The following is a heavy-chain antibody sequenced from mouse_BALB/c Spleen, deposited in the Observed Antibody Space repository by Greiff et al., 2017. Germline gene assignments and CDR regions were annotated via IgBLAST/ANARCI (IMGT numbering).Heavy chain of an antibody. CDR2: IDPETGGT. CDR1: GYTFTDYE. D-gene: IGHD1-1*01. CDR3: TRGLLTGPFAY. V-gene: IGHV1-15*01. Sequence: LQESGAELVRPGASVTLSCKASGYTFTDYEMHWVKQTPVHGLEWIGAIDPETGGTAYNQKFKGKATLTADKSSSTAYMELRSLTSEDSAVYYCTRGLLTGPFAYWGQGTLVTVSA. J-gene: IGHJ3*01.